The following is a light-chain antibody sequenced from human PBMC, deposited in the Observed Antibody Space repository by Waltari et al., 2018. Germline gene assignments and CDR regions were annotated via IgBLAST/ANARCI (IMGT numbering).Light chain of an antibody. CDR3: QQLNCDPWM. Sequence: IQLTQSPSSLSASVGDRVTITCRARQGISTYLAWYQQKPGKAPTLLIYAASTLQSGVPSRFSGSGSGTDFTLTISSLQPEDFATYYCQQLNCDPWMFGQGTKVEIK. CDR2: AAS. CDR1: QGISTY. V-gene: IGKV1-9*01. J-gene: IGKJ1*01.